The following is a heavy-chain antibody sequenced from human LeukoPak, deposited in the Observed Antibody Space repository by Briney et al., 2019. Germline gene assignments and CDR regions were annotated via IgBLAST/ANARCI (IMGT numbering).Heavy chain of an antibody. V-gene: IGHV4-59*01. D-gene: IGHD3-10*01. J-gene: IGHJ5*02. CDR2: IYYSGST. Sequence: PSETLSLTCTVSGGSISSYYWSWIRQPPGKGLEWIGYIYYSGSTNYNPSLKSRVTISVDTSKNQFSLKLSSVTAADTAVYYCARVYYGSGNWFDPWGQGTLVTVSS. CDR3: ARVYYGSGNWFDP. CDR1: GGSISSYY.